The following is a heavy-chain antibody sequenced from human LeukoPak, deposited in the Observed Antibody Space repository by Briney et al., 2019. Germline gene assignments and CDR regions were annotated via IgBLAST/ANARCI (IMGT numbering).Heavy chain of an antibody. CDR3: ARARYAYAGIAAAGTPRDLWFDP. D-gene: IGHD6-13*01. J-gene: IGHJ5*02. V-gene: IGHV4-4*07. Sequence: SETLSLTCTVSGGSISSYYWSWIRQPAGKGLEWIGRIHTSGSTNYNPSLKSRVTMSVDTSKNQFSLKLSSVSAADTAVYYCARARYAYAGIAAAGTPRDLWFDPWGQGTLVTVSS. CDR1: GGSISSYY. CDR2: IHTSGST.